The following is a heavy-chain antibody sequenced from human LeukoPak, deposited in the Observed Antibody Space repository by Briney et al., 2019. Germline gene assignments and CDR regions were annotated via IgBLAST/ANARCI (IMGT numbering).Heavy chain of an antibody. CDR2: ISGSGGST. D-gene: IGHD4-17*01. CDR1: GFTFSSYA. Sequence: GGSLRLSCAASGFTFSSYAMTWVRQAPGKGLEWVSTISGSGGSTYYADSVKGRFTISRDNSKNTLSLQMNSLRAEDSSVYYCARPTTVTTISADAFDIWGQGTMVTVSS. CDR3: ARPTTVTTISADAFDI. J-gene: IGHJ3*02. V-gene: IGHV3-23*01.